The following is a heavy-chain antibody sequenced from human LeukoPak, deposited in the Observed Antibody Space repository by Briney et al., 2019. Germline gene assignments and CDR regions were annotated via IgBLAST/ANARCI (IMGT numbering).Heavy chain of an antibody. D-gene: IGHD6-6*01. Sequence: GGSLRLSCAASGFTFSRYSMNWVRHAPGKGLGWVSSISSTSTYTYYTDSVKGRFTISRDNAQNSLYLQMNSLRAEDTAVYYCVRDLEYSSSTVSGRSFDYWGQGTLVTVSS. CDR1: GFTFSRYS. J-gene: IGHJ4*02. CDR2: ISSTSTYT. V-gene: IGHV3-21*01. CDR3: VRDLEYSSSTVSGRSFDY.